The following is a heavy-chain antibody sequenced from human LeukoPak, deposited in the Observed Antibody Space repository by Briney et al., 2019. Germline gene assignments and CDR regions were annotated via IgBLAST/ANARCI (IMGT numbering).Heavy chain of an antibody. CDR1: GFTFSSYA. D-gene: IGHD2-2*01. Sequence: GGSLRLSCAASGFTFSSYAMSWVRQAPGKGLEWVSAIGGSGDYTYYADSVKGRFTISRDNSKNTLYLQMNSLRAKDTAVYYCARGVVPAAFDYWGQGTLVTVSS. J-gene: IGHJ4*02. V-gene: IGHV3-23*01. CDR2: IGGSGDYT. CDR3: ARGVVPAAFDY.